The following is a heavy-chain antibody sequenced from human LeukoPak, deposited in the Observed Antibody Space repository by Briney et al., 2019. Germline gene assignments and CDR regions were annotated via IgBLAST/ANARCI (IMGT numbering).Heavy chain of an antibody. CDR2: ISYSGST. J-gene: IGHJ6*03. Sequence: SETLSLTCTVSGGSISNNYWSWIRQPPGKGLEWIGYISYSGSTNYNPSLKSRVTISVDTSKNQFSLKLSSVTAADTAVYYCARVGDPGYYYYMDVWGKGTTVTVSS. D-gene: IGHD2-21*01. CDR3: ARVGDPGYYYYMDV. V-gene: IGHV4-59*08. CDR1: GGSISNNY.